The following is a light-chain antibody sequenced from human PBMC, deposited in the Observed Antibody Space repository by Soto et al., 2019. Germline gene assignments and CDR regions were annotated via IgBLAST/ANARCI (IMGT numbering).Light chain of an antibody. CDR1: SSNIGNNA. J-gene: IGLJ3*02. V-gene: IGLV1-36*01. Sequence: QSVLTQPPSVSEAPRQRVTISCSGSSSNIGNNAVNWYQQIPGKAPKVLIYSDELLSSGVSDRFSGSKSGTSASLAISGLQSEDEADYYCAAWDDSLNGWVFGGGTKLTVL. CDR3: AAWDDSLNGWV. CDR2: SDE.